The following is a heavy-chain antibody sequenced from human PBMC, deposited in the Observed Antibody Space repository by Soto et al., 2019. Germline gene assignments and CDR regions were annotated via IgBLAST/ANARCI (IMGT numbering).Heavy chain of an antibody. CDR2: ISSSSSTI. V-gene: IGHV3-48*01. D-gene: IGHD3-9*01. CDR3: ARGPDKPSELRYFDWLFDY. J-gene: IGHJ4*02. Sequence: GGSLRLSCAASGFTFSSYSMNWVRQAPGKGLEWVSYISSSSSTIYYADSVKGRFTISRDNAKNSLYLQMNSLRAEDTAVYYCARGPDKPSELRYFDWLFDYWGQGTLVTVSS. CDR1: GFTFSSYS.